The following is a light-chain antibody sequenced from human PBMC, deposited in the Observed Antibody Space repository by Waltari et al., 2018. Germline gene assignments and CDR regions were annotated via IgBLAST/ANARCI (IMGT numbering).Light chain of an antibody. Sequence: SQWPHSPSSLSASVGGRVSITCRASQGIGDYLAWYQQKPGKAPKLLIYAPSTLQSGVPSRFSGSGSGTDFTLTISSLQPEDFATYYCQLLNSSQWTFGQGTKVEIK. V-gene: IGKV1-9*01. CDR2: APS. CDR1: QGIGDY. J-gene: IGKJ1*01. CDR3: QLLNSSQWT.